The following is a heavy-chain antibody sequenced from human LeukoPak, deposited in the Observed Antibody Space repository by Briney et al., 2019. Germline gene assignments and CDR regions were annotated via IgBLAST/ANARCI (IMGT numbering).Heavy chain of an antibody. D-gene: IGHD3-22*01. V-gene: IGHV1-8*03. CDR3: ARGVKNYYDSSGYYLGYYYYYMDV. J-gene: IGHJ6*03. CDR1: GYTFTSYD. CDR2: MNPKSGNT. Sequence: PWASAKVSCKASGYTFTSYDINWVRQATGQGLEWMGWMNPKSGNTGYAQKFQGRVTITRNTSISTAYMELSSLRSEDTAVYYCARGVKNYYDSSGYYLGYYYYYMDVWGKGTTVTVSS.